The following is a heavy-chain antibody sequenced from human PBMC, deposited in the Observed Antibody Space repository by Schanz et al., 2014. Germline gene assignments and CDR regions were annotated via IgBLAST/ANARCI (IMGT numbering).Heavy chain of an antibody. D-gene: IGHD3-10*01. J-gene: IGHJ3*02. CDR1: GFNFSSYS. CDR3: AKGRFGELSAFDI. Sequence: EVKMVESGGGLVKPGGSLRLSCAASGFNFSSYSLNWVRQAPGKGPEWVSYIGNGGVTIYYADSVKGRFTISRDNSKNSLYLQMNSLRAEDTAVYYCAKGRFGELSAFDIWGQGTMVTVSS. CDR2: IGNGGVTI. V-gene: IGHV3-21*05.